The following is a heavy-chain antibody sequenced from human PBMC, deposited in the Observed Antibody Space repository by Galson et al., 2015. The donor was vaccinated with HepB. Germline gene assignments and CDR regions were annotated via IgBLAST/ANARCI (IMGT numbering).Heavy chain of an antibody. CDR1: GFTVSNNH. D-gene: IGHD6-13*01. CDR3: ARVYSSSWYVRV. V-gene: IGHV3-53*04. J-gene: IGHJ4*02. Sequence: SLRLSCAASGFTVSNNHMSWVRQAPGKGLEWVSVIYSGGSTYYADSVKGRFTISRHNSKNTLYLQMNSLRAEDTAVYYCARVYSSSWYVRVWGQGTLVTVSS. CDR2: IYSGGST.